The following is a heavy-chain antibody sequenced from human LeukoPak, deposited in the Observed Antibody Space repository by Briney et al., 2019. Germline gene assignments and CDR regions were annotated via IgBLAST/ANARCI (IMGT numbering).Heavy chain of an antibody. D-gene: IGHD3-10*01. CDR2: ISGSGGST. CDR1: GFTFSSYA. V-gene: IGHV3-23*01. J-gene: IGHJ4*02. CDR3: ALDLTRHYYGSGSYPAFLDY. Sequence: GGSLRLSCAASGFTFSSYAMSWVRQAPGKGLEWVSAISGSGGSTYYADSVKGRFTISRDNSKNTLYLQMNSLRAEDTAVYYCALDLTRHYYGSGSYPAFLDYWGQGTLVTVSS.